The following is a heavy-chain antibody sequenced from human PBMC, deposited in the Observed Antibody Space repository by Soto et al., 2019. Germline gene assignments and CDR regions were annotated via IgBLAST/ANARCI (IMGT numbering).Heavy chain of an antibody. CDR1: GYTFTSYG. CDR2: ISAHNGNK. CDR3: AREPNYFDD. J-gene: IGHJ4*02. Sequence: VASVKVSCKASGYTFTSYGISWVRQAPGQGLEWMGWISAHNGNKKYAQKLQGRVTMTTDTSTSTAYMELRSLRSDDTAVYYCAREPNYFDDWGQGTPVTVSS. V-gene: IGHV1-18*01.